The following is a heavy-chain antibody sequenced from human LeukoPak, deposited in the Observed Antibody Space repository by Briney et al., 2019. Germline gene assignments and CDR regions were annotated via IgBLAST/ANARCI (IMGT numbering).Heavy chain of an antibody. Sequence: PSETLSLTCAVYGGSFSGYYWSWIRQPPGMGLEWIGEINHSGSTNYNPSLKSRVTISVDTSKNQFSLKLSSVTAADTAVYYCAREGYYYDSSGYYYGVFDYWGQGTLVTVSS. CDR1: GGSFSGYY. CDR3: AREGYYYDSSGYYYGVFDY. D-gene: IGHD3-22*01. V-gene: IGHV4-34*01. CDR2: INHSGST. J-gene: IGHJ4*02.